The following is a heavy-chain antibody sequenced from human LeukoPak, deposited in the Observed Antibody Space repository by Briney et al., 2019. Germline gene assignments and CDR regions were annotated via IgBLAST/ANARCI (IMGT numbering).Heavy chain of an antibody. CDR3: ACSRGYNYASGRAILDTFDI. J-gene: IGHJ3*02. Sequence: SETLSLTCTVSGGSISSSSYYWGWIRQPPGKGLEWIGSIYHSGTTYYNPSLKSRVTILVDTSKNQFSLKLSSVTAADTAVYYCACSRGYNYASGRAILDTFDIWGQGTMVTVSS. V-gene: IGHV4-39*07. CDR1: GGSISSSSYY. CDR2: IYHSGTT. D-gene: IGHD3-10*01.